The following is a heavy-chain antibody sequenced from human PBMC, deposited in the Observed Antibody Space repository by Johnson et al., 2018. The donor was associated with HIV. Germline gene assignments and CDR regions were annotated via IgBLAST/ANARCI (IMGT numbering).Heavy chain of an antibody. CDR2: IGTAGDT. V-gene: IGHV3-13*01. CDR1: GFTFSSYD. D-gene: IGHD3-3*01. J-gene: IGHJ3*02. CDR3: ARGVPFGVVRLGYRAFDI. Sequence: VQLVESGGGLVQPGGSLRLSCAASGFTFSSYDMHWVRQAKGKGLEWVSAIGTAGDTYSPGSVKGRFTISRENAKNSLYLQMNSLRAGDTAVYYCARGVPFGVVRLGYRAFDIWGQGTMVTVSS.